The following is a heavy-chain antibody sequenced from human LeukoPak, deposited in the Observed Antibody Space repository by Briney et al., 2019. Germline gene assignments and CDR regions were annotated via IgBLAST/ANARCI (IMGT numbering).Heavy chain of an antibody. CDR1: GGTFSSYT. J-gene: IGHJ3*02. V-gene: IGHV1-69*05. Sequence: SVKVSCKASGGTFSSYTISWVRQAPGQGLEWMGGIIPIFGTANYAQKFQGRVTIATDESTSTAYMELSSLRSEDTAVYYCARNPCGGDCYSDPNDAFDIWGQGTMVTVSP. D-gene: IGHD2-21*02. CDR3: ARNPCGGDCYSDPNDAFDI. CDR2: IIPIFGTA.